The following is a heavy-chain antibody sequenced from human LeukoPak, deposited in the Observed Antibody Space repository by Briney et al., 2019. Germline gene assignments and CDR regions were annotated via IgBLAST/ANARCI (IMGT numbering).Heavy chain of an antibody. V-gene: IGHV4-39*07. D-gene: IGHD3-16*01. CDR1: GGSISSSSYS. CDR3: ARVGPAHYYYYMDV. CDR2: INHSGST. J-gene: IGHJ6*03. Sequence: TETLSLTCTIPGGSISSSSYSWSWIRQPPGKGMEWIGEINHSGSTNYNPALTRRVTISVDTSKNQFSLKLSSVTAADTAVYYCARVGPAHYYYYMDVWGKGTTVTVSS.